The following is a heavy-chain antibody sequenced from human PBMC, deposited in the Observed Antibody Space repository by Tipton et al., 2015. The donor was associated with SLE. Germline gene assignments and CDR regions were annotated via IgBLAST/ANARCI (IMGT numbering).Heavy chain of an antibody. CDR3: PLYDYVWGYDAFDI. D-gene: IGHD3-16*01. Sequence: TLSLTCAVYGGSFSGYYWSWIRQPPGKGLEWIGEINHSGSTNYNPSLKSRVTISVDTSKNQFSLKLSSVTAADTAVYYCPLYDYVWGYDAFDIWGQGTMVTVSS. CDR2: INHSGST. CDR1: GGSFSGYY. J-gene: IGHJ3*02. V-gene: IGHV4-34*03.